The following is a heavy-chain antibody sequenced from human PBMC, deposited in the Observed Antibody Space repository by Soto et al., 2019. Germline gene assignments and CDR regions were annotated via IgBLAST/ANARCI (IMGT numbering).Heavy chain of an antibody. V-gene: IGHV2-5*02. Sequence: QITLKESGPTLVKPTQTLTLTCTFSGFSLSTSGVGVGWIRQPPGKALEWLALIYWDDDKRYSPSLKSRLTITKDTSKNQVVLTTTNMDPVDTATYYCAHSVQYSSSWYGWFDPWGQGTLVTVSS. J-gene: IGHJ5*02. D-gene: IGHD6-13*01. CDR1: GFSLSTSGVG. CDR3: AHSVQYSSSWYGWFDP. CDR2: IYWDDDK.